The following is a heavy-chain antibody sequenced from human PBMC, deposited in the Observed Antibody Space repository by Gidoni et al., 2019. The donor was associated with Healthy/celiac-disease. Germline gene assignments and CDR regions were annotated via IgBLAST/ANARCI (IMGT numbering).Heavy chain of an antibody. CDR3: ARVGGSYLPYDY. CDR1: GYSFTTYW. CDR2: IAPSVSYT. J-gene: IGHJ4*02. D-gene: IGHD1-26*01. V-gene: IGHV5-10-1*01. Sequence: EVQLVQSGAEVKKPGESLRISFKGSGYSFTTYWTSWVRQMPGKGLEWRGMIAPSVSYTNYGPPFQAHGTISADKSISTAYLQWSSRKASDTAMYYWARVGGSYLPYDYWGQGTLVAVSS.